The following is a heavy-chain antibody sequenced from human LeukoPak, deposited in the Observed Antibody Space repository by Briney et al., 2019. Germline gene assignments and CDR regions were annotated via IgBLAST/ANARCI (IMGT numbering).Heavy chain of an antibody. Sequence: GGSLRLSCAASGFTFSNYWLTWVRQAPGQGLEWVANIKQDGSEKHYVDSVKDRFTISRDNAKNSLYLQMNSLRAEDTAVYYCAKDLDSSSWYGEFDYWGQGTLVTVSS. J-gene: IGHJ4*02. CDR2: IKQDGSEK. CDR1: GFTFSNYW. D-gene: IGHD6-13*01. CDR3: AKDLDSSSWYGEFDY. V-gene: IGHV3-7*03.